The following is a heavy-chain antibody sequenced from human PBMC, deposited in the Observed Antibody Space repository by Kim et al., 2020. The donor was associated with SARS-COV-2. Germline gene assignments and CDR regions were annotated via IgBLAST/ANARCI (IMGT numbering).Heavy chain of an antibody. J-gene: IGHJ3*02. Sequence: VKGRFTIARDNSKNALYLQMSSRRAEDTAVYYCARVAPYYDILTGAFDIWGQGTMVTVSS. D-gene: IGHD3-9*01. CDR3: ARVAPYYDILTGAFDI. V-gene: IGHV3-30*07.